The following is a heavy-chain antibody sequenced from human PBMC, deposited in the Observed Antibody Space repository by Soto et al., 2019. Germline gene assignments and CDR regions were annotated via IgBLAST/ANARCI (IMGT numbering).Heavy chain of an antibody. D-gene: IGHD6-6*01. V-gene: IGHV3-30*03. CDR3: AHSSSGGYGMDV. J-gene: IGHJ6*02. Sequence: GWSLRLACASSVFTFISYGMQWVRQAPGKGLEWVAVISYDGSNKYYADSVKGRFTISRDNSKNTLYLQMNSLRAEDTAVYYCAHSSSGGYGMDVWGQGTTVTVSS. CDR1: VFTFISYG. CDR2: ISYDGSNK.